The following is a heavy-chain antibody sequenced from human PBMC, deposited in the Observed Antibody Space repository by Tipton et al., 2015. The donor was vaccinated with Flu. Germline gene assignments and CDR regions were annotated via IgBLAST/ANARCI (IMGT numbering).Heavy chain of an antibody. CDR2: IYHSGKT. D-gene: IGHD3-10*01. Sequence: TLSLTCNVFGVSSSRHYWDWIRQSPGKGPEWIAYIYHSGKTKYNPSLKSRVAISLDTAKNQVSLKLNYVTAADTAIYYCARDLGSGCFDYWDPGIQVTVSS. V-gene: IGHV4-59*11. J-gene: IGHJ4*02. CDR3: ARDLGSGCFDY. CDR1: GVSSSRHY.